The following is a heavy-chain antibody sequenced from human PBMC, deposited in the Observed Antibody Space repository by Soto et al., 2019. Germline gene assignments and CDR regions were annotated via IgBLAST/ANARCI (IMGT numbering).Heavy chain of an antibody. CDR3: ARQIYDSDTGPNFQYYFDS. Sequence: PGESVKISCKGSGYSFAGYWITWVRQKPGKGLEWMGRIDPSDSQTYYSPSFRGHVTISVTKSITTVFLQWSSLRASDTAMYYCARQIYDSDTGPNFQYYFDSWGQGTPVTVSS. CDR1: GYSFAGYW. V-gene: IGHV5-10-1*01. J-gene: IGHJ4*02. D-gene: IGHD3-22*01. CDR2: IDPSDSQT.